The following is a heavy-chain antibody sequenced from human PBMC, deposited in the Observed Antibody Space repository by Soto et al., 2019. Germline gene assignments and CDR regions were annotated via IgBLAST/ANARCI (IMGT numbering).Heavy chain of an antibody. Sequence: QVQLVESGGGVVQPGRSLRLSCAASGFTFSSYGMHWVRQAPGKGLEWVAVIWYDGSNKYYADSVKGRFTISRDNSKNTLYLQMNSLRAEDTAVYYCARDGYYYGSGSYCNDYWGQGTLVTVSS. V-gene: IGHV3-33*01. CDR3: ARDGYYYGSGSYCNDY. CDR2: IWYDGSNK. CDR1: GFTFSSYG. J-gene: IGHJ4*02. D-gene: IGHD3-10*01.